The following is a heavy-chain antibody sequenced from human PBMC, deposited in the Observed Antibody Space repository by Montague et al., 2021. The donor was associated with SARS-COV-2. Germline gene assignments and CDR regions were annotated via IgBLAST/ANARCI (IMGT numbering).Heavy chain of an antibody. CDR1: GGSISNYY. V-gene: IGHV4-59*08. CDR2: IYYSGST. Sequence: SQTLSLTCTVSGGSISNYYWSWIRQPPGRGLEWIGYIYYSGSTDYSPSLKSRVTISLDTSKNHLSLRLSSVTAADTAAYFCARGMLRGVTTPFDYWGQGSQVTVSS. CDR3: ARGMLRGVTTPFDY. D-gene: IGHD3-10*01. J-gene: IGHJ4*02.